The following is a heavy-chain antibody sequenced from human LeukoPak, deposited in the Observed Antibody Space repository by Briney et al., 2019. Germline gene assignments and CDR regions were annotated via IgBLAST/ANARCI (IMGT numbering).Heavy chain of an antibody. J-gene: IGHJ4*02. D-gene: IGHD2-15*01. CDR1: GFTFSSYW. CDR3: ARDRPRYCSGGSCYNTNTFDY. CDR2: INSDGSST. V-gene: IGHV3-74*01. Sequence: RTGGSLRLSCAASGFTFSSYWMHWVRQAPGKGLVWVSHINSDGSSTTYADSVKGRFTISRDNDKNTLYLQMNSLRAEDTAVYYCARDRPRYCSGGSCYNTNTFDYWGQGTLVTVSS.